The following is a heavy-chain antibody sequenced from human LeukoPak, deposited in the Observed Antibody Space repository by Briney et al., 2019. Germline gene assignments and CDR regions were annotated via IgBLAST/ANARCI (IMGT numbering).Heavy chain of an antibody. D-gene: IGHD1-26*01. Sequence: GGSLRLSCAASGFTFSTYWMSWVRQAPGKGLEWVANIKQDGSETYYVDSVKGRFTISRDNAKNSLHLQMNSLRAEDTAVYYCARIKWEPRRDFDYWGQGTLVTVSS. V-gene: IGHV3-7*01. CDR3: ARIKWEPRRDFDY. J-gene: IGHJ4*02. CDR1: GFTFSTYW. CDR2: IKQDGSET.